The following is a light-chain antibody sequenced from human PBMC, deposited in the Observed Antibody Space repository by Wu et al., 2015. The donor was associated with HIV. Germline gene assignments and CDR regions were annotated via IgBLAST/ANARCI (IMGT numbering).Light chain of an antibody. V-gene: IGKV1-39*01. CDR1: QSVSNY. CDR3: QQTFDSPPT. Sequence: IQMTQSPSSLSASVGDTVTITCRAGQSVSNYLNWYQQEPGKAPKLLISAASYLQSGVPSRFSGRGSGTDFTLTISSVQPEDFATYFCQQTFDSPPTFGGGTKVDIK. J-gene: IGKJ4*01. CDR2: AAS.